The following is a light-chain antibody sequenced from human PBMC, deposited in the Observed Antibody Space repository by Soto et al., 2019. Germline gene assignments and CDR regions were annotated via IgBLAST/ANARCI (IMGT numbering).Light chain of an antibody. CDR3: QQYGSTPLT. CDR1: QSVSRNY. V-gene: IGKV3-20*01. J-gene: IGKJ4*01. Sequence: EIGLMQSPGTLSLSPGGRATLSCRASQSVSRNYVAWYQQKPGQAPRLLIYGASSRASGIPDRFSGSGSGADFTLSITRLEPEDFALYYCQQYGSTPLTFGGGTKVEIK. CDR2: GAS.